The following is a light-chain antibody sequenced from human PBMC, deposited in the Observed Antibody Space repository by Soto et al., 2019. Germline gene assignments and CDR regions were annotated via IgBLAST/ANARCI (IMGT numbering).Light chain of an antibody. J-gene: IGKJ1*01. CDR3: QQYKIYSRT. V-gene: IGKV1-39*01. Sequence: DIQMTQSPSSLSASVEDRVIITCRASQSISNHLNWYQQKPGKAPKLLIFAASSLQSGVPSRFSGSGSGTEFTLTISSLQPDDFATYYCQQYKIYSRTFGHGTKVDIK. CDR2: AAS. CDR1: QSISNH.